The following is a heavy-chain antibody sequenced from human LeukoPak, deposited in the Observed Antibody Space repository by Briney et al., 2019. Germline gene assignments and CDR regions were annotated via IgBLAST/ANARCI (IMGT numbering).Heavy chain of an antibody. CDR3: TRGRGSYSLDY. D-gene: IGHD1-26*01. V-gene: IGHV3-30*01. CDR1: GFTLSGYA. CDR2: ISYDGSNE. Sequence: HPGRSLRLSCAASGFTLSGYAMHWVRQAPGKGLEWGAIISYDGSNEHYADSVKGRFTISRDNSKNTLYLQMNSLRAEDTAIYYCTRGRGSYSLDYWGRGTLVTVSS. J-gene: IGHJ4*02.